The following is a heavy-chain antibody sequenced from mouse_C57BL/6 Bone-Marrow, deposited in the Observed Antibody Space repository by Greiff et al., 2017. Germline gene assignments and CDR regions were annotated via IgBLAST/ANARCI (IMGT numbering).Heavy chain of an antibody. CDR3: ARDGYDGAWFAY. Sequence: VQLQQPGAELVMPGASVKLSCKASGYTFTSYWMHWVKQRPGQGLEWIGEIDPSDSYTNYNQKFKGKSTLTVDKSSSTAYMQLSSLTSEDSAVYYCARDGYDGAWFAYWGQGTLATVSA. CDR2: IDPSDSYT. V-gene: IGHV1-69*01. D-gene: IGHD2-2*01. J-gene: IGHJ3*01. CDR1: GYTFTSYW.